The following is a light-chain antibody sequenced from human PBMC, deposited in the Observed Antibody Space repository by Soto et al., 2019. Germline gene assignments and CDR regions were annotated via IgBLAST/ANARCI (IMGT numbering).Light chain of an antibody. V-gene: IGKV3-20*01. J-gene: IGKJ4*01. Sequence: EFVLTQSPGTLSLSPGERATLSCRASQTVRNNYLAWYQQKPGQAPRLLIYDASSRATGIPDRFSGGGSGTDFTLTISRLEPEDFEVYYCQQYASLQVNFGGGTKVDIX. CDR3: QQYASLQVN. CDR2: DAS. CDR1: QTVRNNY.